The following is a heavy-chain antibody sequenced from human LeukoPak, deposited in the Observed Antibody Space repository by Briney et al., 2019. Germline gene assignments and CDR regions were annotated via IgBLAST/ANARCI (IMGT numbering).Heavy chain of an antibody. CDR2: IWYDGSNK. Sequence: PGGSLRLSCAASGFTFSNYGMHWVRQAPGKGLEWVALIWYDGSNKYYADSVRGRFTISRDNSESTLYLQMKSLRVEDTAVYYCATESRRGELLLYFDYWGQGTLVTVSS. CDR3: ATESRRGELLLYFDY. CDR1: GFTFSNYG. V-gene: IGHV3-33*01. J-gene: IGHJ4*02. D-gene: IGHD3-10*01.